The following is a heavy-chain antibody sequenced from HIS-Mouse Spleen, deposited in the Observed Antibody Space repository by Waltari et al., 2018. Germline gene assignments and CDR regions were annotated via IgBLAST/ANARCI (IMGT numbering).Heavy chain of an antibody. CDR1: GFSLSTSGMC. Sequence: QVTLRESGPALVKPTQTLTLTCTFSGFSLSTSGMCVSWIRQPPGEALEWLARIDWDDDKYYSTSLKTRLTISKETSKNQVVLTMNNMDPVDTATYYCARIAEGYSSGWYAFDYWGQGTLVTVSS. J-gene: IGHJ4*02. CDR3: ARIAEGYSSGWYAFDY. D-gene: IGHD6-19*01. V-gene: IGHV2-70*15. CDR2: IDWDDDK.